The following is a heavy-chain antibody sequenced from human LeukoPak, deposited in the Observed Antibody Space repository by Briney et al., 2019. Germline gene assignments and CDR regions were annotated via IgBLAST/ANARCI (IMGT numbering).Heavy chain of an antibody. J-gene: IGHJ1*01. CDR1: GYTLTDYY. Sequence: GASVKVSCKPSGYTLTDYYIHWVRQAPGQGLEWMGWINCKSGGTKYAPKFDGRVTMSRATSINTAFMELTSLTADDTALYYCARGGSVVHPPEYTHHWGQGTLVTVSS. V-gene: IGHV1-2*02. CDR3: ARGGSVVHPPEYTHH. CDR2: INCKSGGT. D-gene: IGHD1-26*01.